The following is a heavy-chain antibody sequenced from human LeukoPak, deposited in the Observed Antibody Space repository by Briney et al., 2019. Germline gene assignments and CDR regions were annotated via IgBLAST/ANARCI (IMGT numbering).Heavy chain of an antibody. CDR2: ISGDGGST. V-gene: IGHV3-43*02. Sequence: GGSLRLSCAASGFTFDYYAMPWVRQAPGKGLEWVSLISGDGGSTYYAYFVNGRFILSSDNSKNYLYLQMNSLRTEDTALYYCEKDKNYYDSSGYFDYWGQGTLVTV. D-gene: IGHD3-22*01. CDR1: GFTFDYYA. CDR3: EKDKNYYDSSGYFDY. J-gene: IGHJ4*02.